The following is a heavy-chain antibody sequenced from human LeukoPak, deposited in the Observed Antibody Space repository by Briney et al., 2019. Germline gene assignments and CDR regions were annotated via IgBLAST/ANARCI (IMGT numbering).Heavy chain of an antibody. V-gene: IGHV4-30-2*01. D-gene: IGHD2-15*01. CDR2: ISHSGAT. J-gene: IGHJ5*01. CDR3: ARIRCSGGSCNWLDS. CDR1: GGSIGSRSYS. Sequence: PSQTLSLTCAVSGGSIGSRSYSWSWIRQPSGKALELLGYISHSGATYYNPSLKSRISVSVERSKNQFSLNLTSVTAADTAVYYCARIRCSGGSCNWLDSWGQGTLVTVSS.